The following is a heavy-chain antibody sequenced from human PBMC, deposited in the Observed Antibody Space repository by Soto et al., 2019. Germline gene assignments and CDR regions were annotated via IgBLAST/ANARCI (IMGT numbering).Heavy chain of an antibody. V-gene: IGHV1-8*01. CDR3: ARGLYCSGGTCSDS. Sequence: QVQLVQSGXXVKRPGAXVKVSCKASXXXXTPHXXXWVRQATGQGLEWMGRMNPNSGYIDFAQRFQGRLTMTTNTSISTAYMELSSLRSEDTAIYYCARGLYCSGGTCSDSWGQGTLVIVSS. D-gene: IGHD2-15*01. CDR2: MNPNSGYI. CDR1: XXXXTPHX. J-gene: IGHJ4*02.